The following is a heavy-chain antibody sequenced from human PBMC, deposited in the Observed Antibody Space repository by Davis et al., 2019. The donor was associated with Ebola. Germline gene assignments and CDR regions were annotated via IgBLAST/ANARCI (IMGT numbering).Heavy chain of an antibody. CDR1: GFTFSSYA. CDR3: VKRGVVVVPTASTIIDY. D-gene: IGHD2-2*01. J-gene: IGHJ4*02. Sequence: PGGSLRLSCAASGFTFSSYAMSWVRQAPGKGLEWVSGISGSGGNTHYADSVKGRFTISRDNSKNTLYLQMNSLRVEDTAVYYCVKRGVVVVPTASTIIDYWGQGTLVTVSS. V-gene: IGHV3-23*01. CDR2: ISGSGGNT.